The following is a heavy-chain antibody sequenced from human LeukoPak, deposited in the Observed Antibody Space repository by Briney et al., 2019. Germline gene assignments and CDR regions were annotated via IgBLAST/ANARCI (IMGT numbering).Heavy chain of an antibody. D-gene: IGHD2/OR15-2a*01. CDR3: ARDNTWYFDL. J-gene: IGHJ2*01. CDR1: GYTFSSYA. V-gene: IGHV1-18*01. CDR2: ISPYNGNT. Sequence: GASVKVPCTASGYTFSSYAISWVRQAPGQGLEWMGWISPYNGNTNSAQRFQGRVTMTTDTSTSAAYMELRSLRSDDTAVYYCARDNTWYFDLWGRGTLVTVSS.